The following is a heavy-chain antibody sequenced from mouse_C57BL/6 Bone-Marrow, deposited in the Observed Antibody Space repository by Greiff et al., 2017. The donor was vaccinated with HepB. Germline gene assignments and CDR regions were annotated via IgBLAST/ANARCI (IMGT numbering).Heavy chain of an antibody. D-gene: IGHD2-3*01. Sequence: EVQGVESGGDLVKPGGSLKLSCAASGFTFSSYGMSWVRQTPDKRLEWVATISSGGSYTYYPDSVKGRFTISRDNAKNTLYLQMSSLKSEDTAMYYCARQYDGYLVAYWGQGTLVTVSA. V-gene: IGHV5-6*01. J-gene: IGHJ3*01. CDR1: GFTFSSYG. CDR2: ISSGGSYT. CDR3: ARQYDGYLVAY.